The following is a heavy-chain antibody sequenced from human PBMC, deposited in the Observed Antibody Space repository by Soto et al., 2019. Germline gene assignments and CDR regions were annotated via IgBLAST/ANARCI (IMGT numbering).Heavy chain of an antibody. D-gene: IGHD3-10*01. CDR2: IRSKANSYAT. Sequence: GGSLRLSCAASGFTFSGSAMHWVRQASGKGLEWVGRIRSKANSYATAYAASVKGRFTISRDDSKNTAYLQMNGLKTEDTAVYYCTRHLIGSAKPSDYWGQGTLVTVSS. J-gene: IGHJ4*02. CDR3: TRHLIGSAKPSDY. CDR1: GFTFSGSA. V-gene: IGHV3-73*01.